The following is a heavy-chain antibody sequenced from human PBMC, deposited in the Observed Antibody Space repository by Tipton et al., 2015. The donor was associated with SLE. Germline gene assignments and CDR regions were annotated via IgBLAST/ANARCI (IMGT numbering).Heavy chain of an antibody. CDR2: IYYSGST. J-gene: IGHJ4*02. V-gene: IGHV4-39*07. Sequence: TLSLSCTVSGGSISSSSYYWGWIRQPPGKGLEGIGSIYYSGSTYYNPFLQSRVTVSVETSKNEVSLKLNSVTAADTAVYYCVSGVGNTGRFHYWGQGALVTVSS. CDR1: GGSISSSSYY. D-gene: IGHD1-14*01. CDR3: VSGVGNTGRFHY.